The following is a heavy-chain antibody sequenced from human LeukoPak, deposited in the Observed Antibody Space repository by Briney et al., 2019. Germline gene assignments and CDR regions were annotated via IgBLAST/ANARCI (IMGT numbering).Heavy chain of an antibody. D-gene: IGHD3-3*01. CDR3: ARGSLYGNYVDY. V-gene: IGHV1-2*02. J-gene: IGHJ4*02. CDR2: INPNSGGT. CDR1: GYTFTGYY. Sequence: GASVKVSCKASGYTFTGYYMHWVRQAPGQGLEWMGWINPNSGGTNYPQKFQDRVTITRDTSISTAYMELSRLRSDDTAVYYCARGSLYGNYVDYWGQGTLVTVSS.